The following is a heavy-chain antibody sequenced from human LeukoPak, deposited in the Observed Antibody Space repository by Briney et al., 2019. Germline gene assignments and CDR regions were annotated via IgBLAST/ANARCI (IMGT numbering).Heavy chain of an antibody. J-gene: IGHJ4*02. CDR2: ISSSSSYI. V-gene: IGHV3-21*04. CDR1: GFTFSRYS. CDR3: AKDRPTVVTRRHYFDY. D-gene: IGHD4-23*01. Sequence: GGSLRLSCAASGFTFSRYSMNWVRQAPGKGLEWVSSISSSSSYIYYADSVKGRFTISRDNSKNTLYLQMNSLRAEDTAVYYCAKDRPTVVTRRHYFDYWGQGILVTVSS.